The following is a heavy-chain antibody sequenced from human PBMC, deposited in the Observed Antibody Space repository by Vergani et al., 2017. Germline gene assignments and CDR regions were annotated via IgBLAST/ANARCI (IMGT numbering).Heavy chain of an antibody. J-gene: IGHJ4*02. CDR2: FIPTTGKA. CDR3: ASGDGGLSR. Sequence: QVQLEQSGAEVKKPGSSVNVFCKASGGTFPSYTTNWVRQVPGQGLEWLARFIPTTGKAFYAQKLQGRVTFTADTSRGIAYMDLSSLKYEDTAMYYCASGDGGLSRWGQGTLVTVSS. CDR1: GGTFPSYT. V-gene: IGHV1-69*02. D-gene: IGHD3-16*01.